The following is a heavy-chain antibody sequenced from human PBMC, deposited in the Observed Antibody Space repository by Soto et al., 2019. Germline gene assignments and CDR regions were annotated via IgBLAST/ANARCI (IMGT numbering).Heavy chain of an antibody. J-gene: IGHJ5*02. CDR1: GYTFTSYA. V-gene: IGHV1-3*01. CDR2: INAGNGNT. CDR3: ARDYKLTSNYAFWSGYADGWFDR. Sequence: QVQLVQSGAEVKKPGASVKVSCKASGYTFTSYAMHWVRQAPGQRLEWMGWINAGNGNTKYSQKFQGRVTITRDTSASTAYLELSSLRSEDTAVYYCARDYKLTSNYAFWSGYADGWFDRWGQGTLVTVSS. D-gene: IGHD3-3*01.